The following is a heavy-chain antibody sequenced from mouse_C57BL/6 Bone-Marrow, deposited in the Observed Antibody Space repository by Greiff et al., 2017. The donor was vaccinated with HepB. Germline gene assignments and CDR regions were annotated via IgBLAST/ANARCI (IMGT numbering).Heavy chain of an antibody. D-gene: IGHD1-1*01. CDR2: IYPSDSET. V-gene: IGHV1-61*01. J-gene: IGHJ4*01. Sequence: QVQLQQPGAELVRPGSSVKLSCKASGYTFTSYWMDWVKQRPGQGLEWIGNIYPSDSETDYNQKFKDKATLTVDKSSSTAYMQLSSLTSEDSAVYYCARRGSSYYYAMDYWGQGTSVTVSS. CDR3: ARRGSSYYYAMDY. CDR1: GYTFTSYW.